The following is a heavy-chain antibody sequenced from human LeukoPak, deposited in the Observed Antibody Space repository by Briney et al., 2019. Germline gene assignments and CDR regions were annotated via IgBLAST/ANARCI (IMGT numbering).Heavy chain of an antibody. D-gene: IGHD3-10*01. CDR1: AYTFTNYL. CDR2: INPSGASA. V-gene: IGHV1-46*01. Sequence: ASVKVSCKASAYTFTNYLIHWVRQAPGQGLEWMGIINPSGASATYAQKFQGRVTMTRDTSTSTVYMELRSLRSEDTAVYYCARDLGLRGVTNWSDPWGQGTLVTVSS. J-gene: IGHJ5*02. CDR3: ARDLGLRGVTNWSDP.